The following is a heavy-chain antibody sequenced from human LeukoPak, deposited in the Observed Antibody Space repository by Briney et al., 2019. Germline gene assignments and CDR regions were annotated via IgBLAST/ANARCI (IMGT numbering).Heavy chain of an antibody. D-gene: IGHD3-10*01. CDR2: ISSSSSYI. J-gene: IGHJ4*02. CDR3: AKTYYYGSGSFDY. CDR1: GFTFSSYN. Sequence: TGGSLRLSCAASGFTFSSYNMNWVRQAPGKGLEWVSSISSSSSYIYYADSVKGRFTISRDNAKNSLYLQMNSLRAEDTAVYYCAKTYYYGSGSFDYWGQGTLVTVSS. V-gene: IGHV3-21*01.